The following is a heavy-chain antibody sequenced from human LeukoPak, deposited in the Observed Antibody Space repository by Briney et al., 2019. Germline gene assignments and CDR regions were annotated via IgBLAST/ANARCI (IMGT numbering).Heavy chain of an antibody. Sequence: SETLSLTCTVSGGSISSYYWSRIRQPPGKGLEWIGYIYDSVNTNYNPSLKSRVTLSVDTSKNQFSLKLSSVTAADTAVYYCARRRNSNFDYWGQGTLVTVSS. CDR2: IYDSVNT. V-gene: IGHV4-59*08. D-gene: IGHD1-14*01. CDR1: GGSISSYY. CDR3: ARRRNSNFDY. J-gene: IGHJ4*02.